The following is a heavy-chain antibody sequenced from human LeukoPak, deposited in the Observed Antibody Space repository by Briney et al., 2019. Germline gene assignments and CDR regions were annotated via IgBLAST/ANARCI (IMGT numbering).Heavy chain of an antibody. Sequence: GGPLRLSCAASGFTFSSYAMSWVRQAPGKGLEWVSAISGSGGSTYYADSVKGRFTISRDNSKNTLYLQMNSLRAEDTAVYYCATVRDCSSTSCYGRFDYWGQGTLVTVSS. CDR1: GFTFSSYA. V-gene: IGHV3-23*01. CDR3: ATVRDCSSTSCYGRFDY. J-gene: IGHJ4*02. CDR2: ISGSGGST. D-gene: IGHD2-2*01.